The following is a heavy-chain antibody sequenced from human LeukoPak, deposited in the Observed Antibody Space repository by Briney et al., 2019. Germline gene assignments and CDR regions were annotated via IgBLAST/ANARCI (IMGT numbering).Heavy chain of an antibody. CDR3: ARAPSVGATVDDAFDI. V-gene: IGHV3-48*01. D-gene: IGHD1-26*01. CDR1: GFTFSSYS. CDR2: ISSSSSTI. J-gene: IGHJ3*02. Sequence: PGGSLRLSCAASGFTFSSYSMNWVRQAPGKGLEWVSYISSSSSTIYYADSVKGRFTISRDNAKSSLYLQMNSLRAEDTAVYYCARAPSVGATVDDAFDIWGQGTMVTVSS.